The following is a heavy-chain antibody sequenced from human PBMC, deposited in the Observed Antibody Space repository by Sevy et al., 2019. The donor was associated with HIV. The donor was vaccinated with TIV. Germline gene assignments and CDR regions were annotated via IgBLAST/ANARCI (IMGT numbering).Heavy chain of an antibody. J-gene: IGHJ4*02. V-gene: IGHV1-2*06. D-gene: IGHD1-26*01. CDR3: ARDSSIGATHPEY. CDR2: INPNSGGT. Sequence: ASVKVSCKASGYTFTGYYMHWVRQAPGQGLEWMGRINPNSGGTNYAQKFQGRVTMTRDTSISTAYMELSRLRSDDTAVYYCARDSSIGATHPEYWGQGTLVTVSS. CDR1: GYTFTGYY.